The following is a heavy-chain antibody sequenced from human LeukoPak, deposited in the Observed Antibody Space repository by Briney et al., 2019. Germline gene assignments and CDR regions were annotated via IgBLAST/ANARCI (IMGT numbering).Heavy chain of an antibody. V-gene: IGHV4-39*01. CDR1: GGSISSISYY. D-gene: IGHD5-24*01. CDR3: ARHPSGRMWLQQGGWFDP. J-gene: IGHJ5*02. CDR2: MYHNEST. Sequence: HSETLSLTCTVSGGSISSISYYWGWIRQPPGKGLEWIGSMYHNESTYYNPSLKSRVTISVDTSKNQFSLKLTSVTAADTAVYYCARHPSGRMWLQQGGWFDPWGQGTLVTVSS.